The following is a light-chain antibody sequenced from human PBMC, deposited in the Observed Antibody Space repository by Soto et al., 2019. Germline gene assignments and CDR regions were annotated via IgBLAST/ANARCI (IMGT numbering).Light chain of an antibody. CDR2: GAS. CDR3: QQRSNWPPWT. J-gene: IGKJ1*01. Sequence: EIEMTQSPATLSLAPGERVTLSCRASESVSTNLAWYQQKAGQAPRLLTYGASNRATGVPARFSGSGSGTDFTLTISSLEPEDFAVYYCQQRSNWPPWTFGQGTKVDIK. V-gene: IGKV3-11*01. CDR1: ESVSTN.